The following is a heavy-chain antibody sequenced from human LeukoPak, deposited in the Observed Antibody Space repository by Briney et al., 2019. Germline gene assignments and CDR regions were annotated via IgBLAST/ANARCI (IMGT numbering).Heavy chain of an antibody. J-gene: IGHJ3*02. CDR1: GFIFSSYW. CDR2: ISASGDSP. V-gene: IGHV3-23*01. D-gene: IGHD2-15*01. CDR3: AKDGRYCSGGSCLKNAFDI. Sequence: GGSLRLSCAASGFIFSSYWMSWVRQAPGKGLEWVSGISASGDSPYYADSVKGRFTISRDNSKNTLYLQMNSLRAEDTAVYYCAKDGRYCSGGSCLKNAFDIWGQGTMVTVSS.